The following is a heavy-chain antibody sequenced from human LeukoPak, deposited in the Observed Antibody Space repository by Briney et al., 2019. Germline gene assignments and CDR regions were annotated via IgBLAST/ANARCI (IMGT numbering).Heavy chain of an antibody. CDR1: GYRFTSYW. V-gene: IGHV5-10-1*01. J-gene: IGHJ3*02. CDR2: IDPSDSYT. Sequence: GESLRISCKGSGYRFTSYWMSWVRQMPGKGLGWMGRIDPSDSYTNYSPSFQGHATISADKPISTSYLEWSSLQASDSVMIKWARRAFSPAYCGGGCFDAFDIWGQGTMVTVSS. D-gene: IGHD2-21*02. CDR3: ARRAFSPAYCGGGCFDAFDI.